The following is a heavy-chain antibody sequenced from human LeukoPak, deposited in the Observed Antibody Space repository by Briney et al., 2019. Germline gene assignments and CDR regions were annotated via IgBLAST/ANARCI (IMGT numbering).Heavy chain of an antibody. CDR1: GFTFSSYE. CDR2: ISSSGSTI. D-gene: IGHD1-26*01. Sequence: PGGSLRLSCAASGFTFSSYEMNWVRQAPGKGLEWVSYISSSGSTIYYADSVKGRFTISRDNAKNSLYLQMNSLRAEDTAVYYCAREGGSWPGDAFDIWGQGTMVTVSS. J-gene: IGHJ3*02. CDR3: AREGGSWPGDAFDI. V-gene: IGHV3-48*03.